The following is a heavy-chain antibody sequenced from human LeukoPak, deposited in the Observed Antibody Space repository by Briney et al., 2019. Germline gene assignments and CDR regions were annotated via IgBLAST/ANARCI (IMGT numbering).Heavy chain of an antibody. V-gene: IGHV3-48*03. Sequence: GGSLRLSSAASGFTFSSYEMNWVRQAPGKGLEWVSYISSSGSIIYYADSVKGRFTISRDNAKNSLYLQMNSLRAEDTAVYYCARLSGSYSWGQGTLVTVSS. CDR3: ARLSGSYS. CDR2: ISSSGSII. J-gene: IGHJ4*02. CDR1: GFTFSSYE. D-gene: IGHD1-26*01.